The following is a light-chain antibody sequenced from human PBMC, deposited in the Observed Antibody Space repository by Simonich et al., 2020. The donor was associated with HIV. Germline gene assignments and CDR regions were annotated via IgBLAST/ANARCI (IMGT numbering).Light chain of an antibody. J-gene: IGKJ4*01. CDR3: PLT. CDR1: QSVFYSSNNKNY. V-gene: IGKV4-1*01. Sequence: DIVMTQSPDSLAVSLGERATINCKSSQSVFYSSNNKNYLAWYQQKPGQPPKLLIYWASTRESGVPDRFSGSGSGTDFTLTISSLQAEDVAVYSTPLTFGGGTKVEIK. CDR2: WAS.